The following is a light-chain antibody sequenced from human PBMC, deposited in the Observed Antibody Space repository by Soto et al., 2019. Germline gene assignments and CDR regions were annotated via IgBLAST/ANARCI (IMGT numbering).Light chain of an antibody. CDR2: DAS. Sequence: EIVLTQSPATLSLSPGERATLSCRASQSVSSYLAWYQQKPGQAPRLLIYDASNRATGIPARFSGSGSGTEFNLTISSLQSEDFAVYYCQQYNNWPPVTFGQGTKVDIK. CDR1: QSVSSY. J-gene: IGKJ1*01. V-gene: IGKV3-11*01. CDR3: QQYNNWPPVT.